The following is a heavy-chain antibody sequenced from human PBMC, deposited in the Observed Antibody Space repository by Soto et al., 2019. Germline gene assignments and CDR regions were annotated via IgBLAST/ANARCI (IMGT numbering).Heavy chain of an antibody. J-gene: IGHJ6*02. D-gene: IGHD6-19*01. CDR2: IVPIFGTT. V-gene: IGHV1-69*13. CDR3: ARVVAVAGLYNFHGMDV. Sequence: SVKVSCKVSGGTFSNYAIDWVRLAPGQGLEWMGGIVPIFGTTYYTQKFQGRATIIADDSTTTAYLELSSLRSEDTAIYYCARVVAVAGLYNFHGMDVSGQATAVSVSS. CDR1: GGTFSNYA.